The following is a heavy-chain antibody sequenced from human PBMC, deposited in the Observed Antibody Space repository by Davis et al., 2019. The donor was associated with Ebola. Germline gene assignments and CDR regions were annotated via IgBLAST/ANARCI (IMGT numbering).Heavy chain of an antibody. CDR3: AKDNYYYDSSGYPYFDY. CDR2: ISSSSSYI. D-gene: IGHD3-22*01. J-gene: IGHJ4*02. Sequence: PGGSLRLSCTASGFPVSGNHMTWVRQAPGKGLEWVSSISSSSSYIYYADSVKGRFTISRDNSKNTLYLQMNSLRAEDTAVYYCAKDNYYYDSSGYPYFDYWGQGTLVTVSS. V-gene: IGHV3-21*01. CDR1: GFPVSGNH.